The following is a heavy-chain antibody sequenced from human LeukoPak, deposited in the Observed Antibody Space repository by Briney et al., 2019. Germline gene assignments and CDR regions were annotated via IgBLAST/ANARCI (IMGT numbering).Heavy chain of an antibody. CDR1: GGSISSGGYY. V-gene: IGHV4-61*08. CDR3: ARTRLLLFDY. Sequence: SQTLSLTCTVSGGSISSGGYYWSWIRQPPGKGLEWIGYIYYSGSTNYNPSLKSRVTISVDTSKNQFSLKLSSVTAADTAVYYCARTRLLLFDYWGQGTLVTVSS. J-gene: IGHJ4*02. D-gene: IGHD3-10*01. CDR2: IYYSGST.